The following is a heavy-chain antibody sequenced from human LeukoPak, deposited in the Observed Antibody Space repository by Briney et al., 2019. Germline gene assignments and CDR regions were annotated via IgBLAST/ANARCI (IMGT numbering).Heavy chain of an antibody. J-gene: IGHJ3*01. Sequence: GGSLRLSCTASGFPFNSYIMNWVRQAPGKGLEWISYISSNGNTVYYADSVKGRFTISRDNAKNSLYLQMNSLRVEDTAVYYCARFSGGQILAFDFWSRGTMVTVSS. V-gene: IGHV3-48*01. D-gene: IGHD2-8*02. CDR3: ARFSGGQILAFDF. CDR2: ISSNGNTV. CDR1: GFPFNSYI.